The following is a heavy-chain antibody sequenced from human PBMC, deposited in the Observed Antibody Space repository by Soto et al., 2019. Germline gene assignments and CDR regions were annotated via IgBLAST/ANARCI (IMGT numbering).Heavy chain of an antibody. CDR3: ARDRRGLRVSPFSP. V-gene: IGHV1-69*05. CDR2: IIPIFGTA. CDR1: GGTFSSYA. Sequence: QVQLVQSGAEVKKPGSSVKVSCKASGGTFSSYAITWVRQAPGPGLEWMGGIIPIFGTANCAQKFQGSVTITTDDSASTAYLEVSSLRSEATVVDYCARDRRGLRVSPFSPWGQGTLVTV. D-gene: IGHD3-16*01. J-gene: IGHJ1*01.